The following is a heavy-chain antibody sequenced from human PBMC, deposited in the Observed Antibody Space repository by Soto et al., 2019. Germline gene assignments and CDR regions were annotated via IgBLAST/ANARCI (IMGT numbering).Heavy chain of an antibody. J-gene: IGHJ6*02. CDR3: RVWDGDASFYYYYGMEV. Sequence: QLQLQESGPRLVKPSETLSLTCTVSGGSISSSSYYWGWIRQPPGKGLEWIGSIYYSGSTYYNPSLKSRVTISVDTSKNQFSLKLSSVTAADTAVYYCRVWDGDASFYYYYGMEVWGQGTTVTVSS. D-gene: IGHD4-17*01. CDR1: GGSISSSSYY. CDR2: IYYSGST. V-gene: IGHV4-39*01.